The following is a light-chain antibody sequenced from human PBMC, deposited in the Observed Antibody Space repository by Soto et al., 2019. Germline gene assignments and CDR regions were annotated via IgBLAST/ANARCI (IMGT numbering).Light chain of an antibody. CDR2: GAS. CDR3: HQYGSSPRT. Sequence: EIVLTQSPGTLSLSPGDRATLSCRASQSVSSNYLAWYQQKPGQAPRLLIYGASIRATGIPDRFSGSGSGSDFTLTIRRLEPEDFAVYFCHQYGSSPRTFGQGTKVAIK. V-gene: IGKV3-20*01. CDR1: QSVSSNY. J-gene: IGKJ1*01.